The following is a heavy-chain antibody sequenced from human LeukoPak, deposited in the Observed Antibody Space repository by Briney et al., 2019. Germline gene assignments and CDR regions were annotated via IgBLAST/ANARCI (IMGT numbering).Heavy chain of an antibody. V-gene: IGHV4-61*02. Sequence: SETLSLTCTVSGGSISSGSYYWSWIRQPAGQGLEWIGRIYTSGSTNYTPSLKSRVTISVDTSKNQFSLKLSSVTAADTAVYYCARASFFRYYDSSGYYPYYFDYWGQGTLVTVSS. J-gene: IGHJ4*02. CDR3: ARASFFRYYDSSGYYPYYFDY. CDR2: IYTSGST. D-gene: IGHD3-22*01. CDR1: GGSISSGSYY.